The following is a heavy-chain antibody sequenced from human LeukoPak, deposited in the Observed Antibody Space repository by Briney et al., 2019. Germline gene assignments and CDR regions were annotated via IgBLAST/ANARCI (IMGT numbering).Heavy chain of an antibody. J-gene: IGHJ4*02. CDR2: ISYDGSNK. CDR3: AREGRYFDWFPFDY. V-gene: IGHV3-30-3*01. Sequence: GGSLRLSCAASGFTFSSYAMHWVRQVPGKGLEWVAVISYDGSNKYYADSVKGRFTISRDNSKNTLYLQMNSLRAEDTAVYYCAREGRYFDWFPFDYWGQGTLVTVSS. D-gene: IGHD3-9*01. CDR1: GFTFSSYA.